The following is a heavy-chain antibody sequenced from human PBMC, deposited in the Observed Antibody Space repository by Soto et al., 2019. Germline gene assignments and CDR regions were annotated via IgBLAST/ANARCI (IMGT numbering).Heavy chain of an antibody. J-gene: IGHJ4*02. CDR2: ISAYTGTT. CDR1: GYTFTSYY. CDR3: ARVPGYSSGWYDFDY. V-gene: IGHV1-18*04. D-gene: IGHD6-19*01. Sequence: ASVKVSSKASGYTFTSYYMHWVRQTPGQGLEWMGIISAYTGTTTYAQKLPGRVTMTTDTSTSAAYMELRSLRSDDTAVYYCARVPGYSSGWYDFDYWGQGTLVTVSS.